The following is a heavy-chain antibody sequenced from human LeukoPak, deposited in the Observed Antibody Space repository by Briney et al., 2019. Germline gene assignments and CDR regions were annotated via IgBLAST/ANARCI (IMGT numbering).Heavy chain of an antibody. V-gene: IGHV3-21*01. CDR1: GFTFSRYS. J-gene: IGHJ2*01. D-gene: IGHD2-21*01. CDR2: ISSSSYI. Sequence: GGSLRLSCAASGFTFSRYSMNWVRQAPGKGLEWVSSISSSSYIYYADSVKGRFTISRDNAKNSLYLQMNSLRAEDTAVYYCARDMVVNAIRTWYFDLWGRGTLVTVSS. CDR3: ARDMVVNAIRTWYFDL.